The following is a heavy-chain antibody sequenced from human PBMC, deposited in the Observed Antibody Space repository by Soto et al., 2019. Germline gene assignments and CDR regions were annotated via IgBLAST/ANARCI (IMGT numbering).Heavy chain of an antibody. V-gene: IGHV3-49*03. J-gene: IGHJ4*02. D-gene: IGHD2-21*02. CDR3: TRAPRYCGGDCFAPYY. CDR1: GFTFGDYA. Sequence: GGSLRLSCTASGFTFGDYAMSWFRQAPGKGLEWVGFIRSKAYGGTTEYAASVKGRFTISRDDSKSIAYLQMNSLKTEDTAVYYCTRAPRYCGGDCFAPYYWGQGTLVTVSS. CDR2: IRSKAYGGTT.